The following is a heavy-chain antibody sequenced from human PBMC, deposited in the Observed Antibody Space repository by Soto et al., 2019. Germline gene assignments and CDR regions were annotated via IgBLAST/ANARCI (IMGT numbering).Heavy chain of an antibody. CDR2: ISYDGSNK. D-gene: IGHD6-19*01. CDR3: ARTISGWGYYYNGMDV. Sequence: QVQLVESGGGVVQPGRSLRLSCAASGFTFSSYAMHWVRQAPGKGLEWVAVISYDGSNKYYADSVKGRFTISRDNSKNTLYLQMNSLRAEDTAVYYCARTISGWGYYYNGMDVWGQGTTVTVSS. CDR1: GFTFSSYA. V-gene: IGHV3-30-3*01. J-gene: IGHJ6*02.